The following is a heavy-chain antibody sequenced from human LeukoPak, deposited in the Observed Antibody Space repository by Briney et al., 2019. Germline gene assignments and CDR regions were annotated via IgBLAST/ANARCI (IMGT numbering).Heavy chain of an antibody. CDR1: GGSISSDDYC. V-gene: IGHV4-31*03. J-gene: IGHJ3*02. CDR2: IYYSGST. D-gene: IGHD5-24*01. Sequence: SETLSLTCSVSGGSISSDDYCWNWIRQHPGKGLEWIGYIYYSGSTYYNPSLKSRVALSVDTSKNQFSLKLSSLTAADTAVYYCAKSREEIRGLDAFDIWGQGTMVTVSS. CDR3: AKSREEIRGLDAFDI.